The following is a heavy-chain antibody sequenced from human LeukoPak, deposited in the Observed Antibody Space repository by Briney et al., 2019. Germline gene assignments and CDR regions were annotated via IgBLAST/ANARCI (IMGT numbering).Heavy chain of an antibody. J-gene: IGHJ4*02. Sequence: GGSLRLSCAASGFTFSSYWMSWVRQAPGKGLEWVANIKQDGSEKYYVDSVKGRFTISRDNAKNSLYLQMNSLRAEDTAVYYCARTNYRVVVPAAIDYWGQGTQVTVSS. V-gene: IGHV3-7*01. CDR1: GFTFSSYW. D-gene: IGHD2-2*01. CDR3: ARTNYRVVVPAAIDY. CDR2: IKQDGSEK.